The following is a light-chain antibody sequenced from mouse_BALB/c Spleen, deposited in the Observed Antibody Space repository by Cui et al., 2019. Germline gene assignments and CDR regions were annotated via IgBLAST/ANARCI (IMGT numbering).Light chain of an antibody. CDR3: MQHLEYPT. CDR2: RMS. J-gene: IGKJ5*01. CDR1: KRLLHSNGNTY. V-gene: IGKV2-137*01. Sequence: DIVMPQAAPPVPVTPGQSASISCRSSKRLLHSNGNTYLYWSLRGPGQSPQLRIYRMSKLASGVPDRFSGSGSGTAFTLRISRVEAEDVGVYYCMQHLEYPTFGAGTKLELK.